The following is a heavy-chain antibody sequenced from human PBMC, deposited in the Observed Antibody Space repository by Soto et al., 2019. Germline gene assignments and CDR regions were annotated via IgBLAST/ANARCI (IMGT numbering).Heavy chain of an antibody. CDR2: ISSSSSYI. CDR3: ARDNHDFYCYYYMDV. D-gene: IGHD3-3*01. Sequence: EVQLVESGGGLVKPGGSLRLSCAASGFTFSSYSMNWVRQAPAKGLEWVSSISSSSSYIYYADSVKGRFTISRDNAKNTLYVQMNSLRAEDTAVYYCARDNHDFYCYYYMDVWGKGTTVTVSS. J-gene: IGHJ6*03. CDR1: GFTFSSYS. V-gene: IGHV3-21*01.